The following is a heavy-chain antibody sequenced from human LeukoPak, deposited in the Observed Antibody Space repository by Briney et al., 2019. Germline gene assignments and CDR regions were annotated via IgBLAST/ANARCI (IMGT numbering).Heavy chain of an antibody. Sequence: PGGSLRLSCAASGFTFSSYEMNWVRQAPGKGLEWVSYISGSGSTIYYADSVKGRFTISRDNAKNSLYLQMNSLRAEDTAVYYCARLDEWRLYDYWGQGTLATVSS. D-gene: IGHD2-2*02. CDR3: ARLDEWRLYDY. CDR2: ISGSGSTI. V-gene: IGHV3-48*03. CDR1: GFTFSSYE. J-gene: IGHJ4*02.